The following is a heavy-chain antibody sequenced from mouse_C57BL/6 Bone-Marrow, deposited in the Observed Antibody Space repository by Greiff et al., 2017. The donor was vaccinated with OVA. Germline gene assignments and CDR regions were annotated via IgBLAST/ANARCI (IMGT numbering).Heavy chain of an antibody. CDR1: GYTFTSYW. Sequence: VQLQQPGAELVKPGASVKLSCKASGYTFTSYWMHWVKQRPGQGLEWIGMIHPNSGSTNYNEKFKSKATLTVDTSSNTAYMQLSSLTEEDSAVYCCASMDGYDDYFDYWGQGTTLTVSS. CDR2: IHPNSGST. CDR3: ASMDGYDDYFDY. J-gene: IGHJ2*01. V-gene: IGHV1-64*01. D-gene: IGHD2-2*01.